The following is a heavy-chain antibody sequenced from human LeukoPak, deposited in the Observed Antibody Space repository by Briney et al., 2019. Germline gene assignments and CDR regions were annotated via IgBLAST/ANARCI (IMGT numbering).Heavy chain of an antibody. CDR3: AREGPQTEGAPDY. J-gene: IGHJ4*02. D-gene: IGHD1-26*01. CDR2: INPSGANT. CDR1: GYTFTSYY. V-gene: IGHV1-46*01. Sequence: ASVKVSCNASGYTFTSYYMHWVRQAPGQGLEWMGIINPSGANTNYAQKFQGRVTMTRDMSTTTVYMELSSLRSEDTAVYYCAREGPQTEGAPDYWGQGTLVTVSS.